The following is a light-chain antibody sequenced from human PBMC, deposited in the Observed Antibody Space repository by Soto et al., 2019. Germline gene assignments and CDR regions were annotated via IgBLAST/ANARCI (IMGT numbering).Light chain of an antibody. Sequence: EIVLTQTRATLSLAGGERRSRSCRTSQSVSSSYLAWYQQKPGQAPRLLIHSASSRATGIPDRFSGSGSGTDFTLTISSLEPEDFAVYYFQQYSSSPRTFGGGTKVDI. CDR3: QQYSSSPRT. CDR1: QSVSSSY. J-gene: IGKJ4*01. CDR2: SAS. V-gene: IGKV3-20*01.